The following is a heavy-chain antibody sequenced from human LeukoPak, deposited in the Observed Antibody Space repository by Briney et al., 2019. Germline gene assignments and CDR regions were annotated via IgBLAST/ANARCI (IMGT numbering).Heavy chain of an antibody. CDR1: GDSVSSNSAA. D-gene: IGHD6-13*01. J-gene: IGHJ6*02. V-gene: IGHV6-1*01. Sequence: SQTLSLTCAISGDSVSSNSAAWNWIRQPPSRGLEWLGRTYYRSKWYNDYAVSVKSRITINPDTSKNQFSLQLNSVTPEDTAVYYCARDSRGSPGIAAAGYYYYGMDVWGQGTTVTVSS. CDR3: ARDSRGSPGIAAAGYYYYGMDV. CDR2: TYYRSKWYN.